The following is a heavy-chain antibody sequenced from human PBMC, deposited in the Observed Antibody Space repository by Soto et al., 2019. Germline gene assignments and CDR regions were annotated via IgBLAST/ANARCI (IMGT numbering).Heavy chain of an antibody. V-gene: IGHV3-23*01. CDR3: AKGPQSASYHLFDF. D-gene: IGHD1-26*01. J-gene: IGHJ4*02. CDR2: VSGSGGST. CDR1: EFTVSAYA. Sequence: EVQLLESGGGLVQPGESLRLSCAASEFTVSAYAMTWVRQAPGRGLDWVSTVSGSGGSTHYADSGRGRFTISRDNSKNTLYLQMTSLRPEDTAVYYCAKGPQSASYHLFDFWGQGTLVTVSS.